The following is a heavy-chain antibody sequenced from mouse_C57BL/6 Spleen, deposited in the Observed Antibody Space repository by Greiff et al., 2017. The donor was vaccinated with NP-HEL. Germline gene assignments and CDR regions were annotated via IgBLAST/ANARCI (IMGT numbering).Heavy chain of an antibody. V-gene: IGHV1-59*01. D-gene: IGHD1-1*01. CDR2: IDPSDSYT. J-gene: IGHJ1*03. CDR1: GYTFTSYW. CDR3: ARPHYYGSSSHWYFDV. Sequence: QVQLQQPGAELVRPGTSVKLSCKASGYTFTSYWMHWVKQRPGQGLEWIGVIDPSDSYTNYNQKFKGKATLTVDTSSSTAYMQLSSLTSEDSAVYYCARPHYYGSSSHWYFDVWGTGTTVTVSS.